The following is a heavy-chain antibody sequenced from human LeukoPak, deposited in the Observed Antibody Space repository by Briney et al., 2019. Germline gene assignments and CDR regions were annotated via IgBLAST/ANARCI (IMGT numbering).Heavy chain of an antibody. CDR2: IKQDGSEK. V-gene: IGHV3-7*01. CDR1: EFTFSSYW. Sequence: GGSLRLSCAASEFTFSSYWMSWVRQAPGKGLEWVANIKQDGSEKYYVDSVKGRFTISRDNAKNSLYLQMNSLRAEDTAVYYCARPSENSGSYFGSGSWGQGTLVTVSS. D-gene: IGHD1-26*01. CDR3: ARPSENSGSYFGSGS. J-gene: IGHJ5*02.